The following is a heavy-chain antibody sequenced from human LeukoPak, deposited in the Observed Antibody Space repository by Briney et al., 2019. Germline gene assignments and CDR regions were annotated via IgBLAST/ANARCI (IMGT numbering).Heavy chain of an antibody. J-gene: IGHJ5*02. Sequence: GGSLRLSCAASGFTFSSYSMNWVRQAPGKGLEWVSSISSSSSYIYYADSVKGRFTISRDNAKNSLYLQMNSLRAEDTSVYYCARGSSGSYQFDPWGQGTLVTVSS. CDR3: ARGSSGSYQFDP. CDR2: ISSSSSYI. V-gene: IGHV3-21*01. CDR1: GFTFSSYS. D-gene: IGHD1-26*01.